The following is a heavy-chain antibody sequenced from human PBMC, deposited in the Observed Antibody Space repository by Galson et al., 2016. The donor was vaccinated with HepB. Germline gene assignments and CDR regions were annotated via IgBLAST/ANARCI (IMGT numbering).Heavy chain of an antibody. Sequence: SLRLSCAASGFTFSRYGMHWVRQAPGKGLEWVAVILYDGSNKYYADSVKGRFTISRDNSKNTLYLKMNSLTAEDTAVYFCAKDGYRGSYRDYYGMDVWGQGTTVTVSS. CDR2: ILYDGSNK. J-gene: IGHJ6*02. D-gene: IGHD1-26*01. CDR3: AKDGYRGSYRDYYGMDV. CDR1: GFTFSRYG. V-gene: IGHV3-33*06.